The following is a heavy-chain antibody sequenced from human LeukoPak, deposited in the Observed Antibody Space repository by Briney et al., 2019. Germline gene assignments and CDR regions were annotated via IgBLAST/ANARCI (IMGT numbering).Heavy chain of an antibody. CDR2: IYPGDSDT. Sequence: GESLKISCKGSGYSFTSYWIGWVRQMPGKGLEWMGIIYPGDSDTRYSPSFQGQVTISADKSISTAYLQWSSLKASDTAMYYCARHVKVGMATSCGNYGMDVWGQGTTVTVSS. CDR1: GYSFTSYW. J-gene: IGHJ6*02. D-gene: IGHD5-24*01. V-gene: IGHV5-51*01. CDR3: ARHVKVGMATSCGNYGMDV.